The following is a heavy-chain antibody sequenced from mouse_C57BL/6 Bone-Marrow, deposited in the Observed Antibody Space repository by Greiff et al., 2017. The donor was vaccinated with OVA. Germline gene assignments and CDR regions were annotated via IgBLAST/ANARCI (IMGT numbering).Heavy chain of an antibody. Sequence: EVQGVESGGDLVKPGGSLKLSCAASGFTFSSYGMSWVRQTPDKRLEWVATISSGGSYTYYPDSVKGRFTISRDNAKNTLYLQMSSLKSEDTAMYYCARGYYGRFDYWGQGTTLTVSS. D-gene: IGHD1-1*01. CDR1: GFTFSSYG. CDR2: ISSGGSYT. CDR3: ARGYYGRFDY. V-gene: IGHV5-6*01. J-gene: IGHJ2*01.